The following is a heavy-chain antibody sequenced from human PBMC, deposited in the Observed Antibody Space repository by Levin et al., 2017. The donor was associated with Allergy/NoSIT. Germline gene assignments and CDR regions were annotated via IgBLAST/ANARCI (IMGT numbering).Heavy chain of an antibody. CDR2: IYYSGST. D-gene: IGHD3-10*01. V-gene: IGHV4-59*01. J-gene: IGHJ4*02. CDR3: ARGGFYAFYGSGSYYNY. Sequence: RSSETLSLTCTVSGGSISSYYWSWIRQPPGKGLEWIGYIYYSGSTNYNPSLKSRVTISVDTSKNQFSLKLSSVTAADTAVYYCARGGFYAFYGSGSYYNYWGQGTLVTVSS. CDR1: GGSISSYY.